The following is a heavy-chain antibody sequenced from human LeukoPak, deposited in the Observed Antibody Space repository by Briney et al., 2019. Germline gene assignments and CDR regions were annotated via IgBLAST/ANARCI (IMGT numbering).Heavy chain of an antibody. J-gene: IGHJ4*02. CDR2: IYPGDSAT. CDR1: GYSFTNYW. Sequence: GESLKISCKGSGYSFTNYWIGWVRQIPGKGLEWMGIIYPGDSATRSSPSFQGHVTISADTSISTAFLQWSRLYAADTAMYYCARRGYRSSRYSDYWGQGTLVTVSS. CDR3: ARRGYRSSRYSDY. D-gene: IGHD6-13*01. V-gene: IGHV5-51*01.